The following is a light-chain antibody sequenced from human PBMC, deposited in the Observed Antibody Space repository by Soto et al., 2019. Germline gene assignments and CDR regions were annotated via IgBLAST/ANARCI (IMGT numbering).Light chain of an antibody. Sequence: QSVLTQPPSMSGAPGQRVTISCTGSNSNIGAGFEVHWYQQVPGTAPRLLISGDNNRPSGVPDRFSGSKSGTTASLAITGLQAEDEADYFCAGWDADLRGFVFGTGTKVTVL. CDR2: GDN. CDR1: NSNIGAGFE. V-gene: IGLV1-40*01. J-gene: IGLJ1*01. CDR3: AGWDADLRGFV.